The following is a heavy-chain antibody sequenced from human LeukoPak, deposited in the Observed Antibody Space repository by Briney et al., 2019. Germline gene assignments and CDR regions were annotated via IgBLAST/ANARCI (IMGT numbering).Heavy chain of an antibody. D-gene: IGHD3-22*01. Sequence: SQTLSLTCTVSGGSISSGDYYWSWIRQHPGKGLEWIGYIYYSGSTYYNPSLKSRVTISVDTSKNQFSPQLSSVTAADTAVYYCARVPDYDGSGYYWFDYWGQGTLVTVSS. J-gene: IGHJ4*02. CDR3: ARVPDYDGSGYYWFDY. V-gene: IGHV4-31*03. CDR1: GGSISSGDYY. CDR2: IYYSGST.